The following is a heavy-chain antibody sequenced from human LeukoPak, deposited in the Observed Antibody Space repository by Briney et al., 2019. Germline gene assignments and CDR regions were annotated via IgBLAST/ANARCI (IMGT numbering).Heavy chain of an antibody. J-gene: IGHJ2*01. CDR3: ARAGNYYFDL. Sequence: GGSLRLSCAASGFTFSSSWMHWVRQGPRKGLVWVARMNGDGRTINYADSVKGRFTISRDNAKNTLYLQMNSLRAEDAAVYYCARAGNYYFDLWGRGTLVTVSS. CDR1: GFTFSSSW. CDR2: MNGDGRTI. D-gene: IGHD1-7*01. V-gene: IGHV3-74*01.